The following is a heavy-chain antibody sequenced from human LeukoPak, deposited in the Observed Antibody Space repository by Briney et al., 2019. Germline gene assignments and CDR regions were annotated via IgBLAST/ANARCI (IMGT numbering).Heavy chain of an antibody. Sequence: GGSLRLSCAASGFTFSSYGMHWVRQAPGKGLEWVAFIRYDGSNKYYADSVKGRFTISRDNSKNTLYLQMNSLRAEDTAVYYCAKAGYYYDSSGSEYYFDYWGQGTLVTVSS. CDR2: IRYDGSNK. J-gene: IGHJ4*02. V-gene: IGHV3-30*02. CDR1: GFTFSSYG. D-gene: IGHD3-22*01. CDR3: AKAGYYYDSSGSEYYFDY.